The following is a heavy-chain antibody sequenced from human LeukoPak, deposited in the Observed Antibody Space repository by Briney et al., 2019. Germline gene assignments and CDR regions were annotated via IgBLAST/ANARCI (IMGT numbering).Heavy chain of an antibody. Sequence: SETLSLTCGVSGYSISRGYYWAWIRQPPGKGLEWIGTIYHTGSTYCTPSLGSRVTISVDTSKNEFSLNLNSVTAADTAVYYCARAGWIITSGIDYWGQGALVTVSS. V-gene: IGHV4-38-2*01. J-gene: IGHJ4*02. CDR1: GYSISRGYY. D-gene: IGHD3-10*01. CDR2: IYHTGST. CDR3: ARAGWIITSGIDY.